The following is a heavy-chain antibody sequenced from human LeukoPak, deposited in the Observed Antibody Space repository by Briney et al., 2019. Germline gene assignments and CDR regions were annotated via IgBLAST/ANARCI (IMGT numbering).Heavy chain of an antibody. Sequence: GESLKISCKGSGYSFTSYWIGWVRQMPGKGLEWMGIIYPGDSDTRYSPSFQGQVTISADKSISTAYLQWSSLKASDTAVYYCARRGWQVAGISWFFDYWGQGTLVTVSS. D-gene: IGHD6-19*01. CDR3: ARRGWQVAGISWFFDY. V-gene: IGHV5-51*01. J-gene: IGHJ4*02. CDR2: IYPGDSDT. CDR1: GYSFTSYW.